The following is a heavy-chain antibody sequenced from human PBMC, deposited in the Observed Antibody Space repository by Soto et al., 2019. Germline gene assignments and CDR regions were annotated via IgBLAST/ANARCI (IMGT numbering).Heavy chain of an antibody. D-gene: IGHD1-26*01. CDR1: GYTFTGYY. CDR3: ARDRGKYYFDY. J-gene: IGHJ4*02. Sequence: GASVKVSCKASGYTFTGYYMHWVRQAPGQGLEWMGWINPNSGGTNYAQKFQGWVTMTRDTSISTAYMELSRLRSDDAAVYYCARDRGKYYFDYWGQGTRDTVSS. CDR2: INPNSGGT. V-gene: IGHV1-2*04.